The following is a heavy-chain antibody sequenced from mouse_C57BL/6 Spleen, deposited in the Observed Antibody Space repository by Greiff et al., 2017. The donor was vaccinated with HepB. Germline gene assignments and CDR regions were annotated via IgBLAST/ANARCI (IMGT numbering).Heavy chain of an antibody. CDR3: ARLGGVLDY. Sequence: QVQLQQPGAELVMPGASVKLSCKASGYTFTSYWMHWVKQRPGQGLEWIGEIDPSDSYTNYNQKFKGKSTLTVDKSSSTAYMQLSSLTSEDSAVYYCARLGGVLDYWGQGTTLTVSS. V-gene: IGHV1-69*01. J-gene: IGHJ2*01. CDR2: IDPSDSYT. CDR1: GYTFTSYW.